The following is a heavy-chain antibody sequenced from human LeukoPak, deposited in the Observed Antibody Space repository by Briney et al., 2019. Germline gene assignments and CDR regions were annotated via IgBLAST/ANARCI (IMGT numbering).Heavy chain of an antibody. J-gene: IGHJ4*02. CDR2: IKGDGSYK. CDR1: GFTFSNYW. V-gene: IGHV3-7*03. CDR3: ATSADSSGND. Sequence: GGSLRLSCAASGFTFSNYWMSWVRQAPGKGLEWVANIKGDGSYKYYVDSVKGRFTISRDNAKSSVYLQMNTLRAEDTAEYYCATSADSSGNDWGQGTLVTVSS. D-gene: IGHD3-22*01.